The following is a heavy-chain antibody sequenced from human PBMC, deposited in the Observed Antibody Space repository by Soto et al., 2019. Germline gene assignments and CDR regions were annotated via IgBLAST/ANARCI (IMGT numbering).Heavy chain of an antibody. CDR3: ARDSYYYGSGIDY. V-gene: IGHV3-33*01. D-gene: IGHD3-10*01. CDR2: IWYDGSNK. Sequence: QVQLVESGGGVVQPGRSLRLSCAASGFTFSSYGMHWVRQAPGKGLEWVAVIWYDGSNKYYAESVKGRFTISRDNSKNTLYLQMNSLRAEDTAVYYCARDSYYYGSGIDYWGQGTLVTVSS. CDR1: GFTFSSYG. J-gene: IGHJ4*02.